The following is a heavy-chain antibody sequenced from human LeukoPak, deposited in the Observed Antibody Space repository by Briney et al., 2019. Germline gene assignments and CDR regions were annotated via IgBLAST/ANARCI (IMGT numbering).Heavy chain of an antibody. Sequence: SETLSLTCTVSGGSISSYYWSWIRQPPGKGLEWIGYIYYSGSTNYNPSLKSRVTISVDTSKNQFSLKLSSVTAADTAVYYCARDCRYDFWSGYYTPPHYYYYGMDVWGQGTTVTVSS. V-gene: IGHV4-59*12. J-gene: IGHJ6*02. CDR2: IYYSGST. D-gene: IGHD3-3*01. CDR1: GGSISSYY. CDR3: ARDCRYDFWSGYYTPPHYYYYGMDV.